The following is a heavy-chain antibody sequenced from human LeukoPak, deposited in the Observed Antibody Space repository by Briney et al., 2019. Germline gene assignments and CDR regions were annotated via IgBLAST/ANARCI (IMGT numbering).Heavy chain of an antibody. D-gene: IGHD5-12*01. J-gene: IGHJ4*02. CDR3: ARVLIVATIVYFDY. CDR1: GFTFSSCW. CDR2: IKQDGSEK. V-gene: IGHV3-7*01. Sequence: GGSLRLSCAASGFTFSSCWMSWVRQAPGKGLEWVANIKQDGSEKYYVDSVKGRFTISRDNAKNSLHLQMNSLRAEDTAVYYCARVLIVATIVYFDYWGQGTLVTVSS.